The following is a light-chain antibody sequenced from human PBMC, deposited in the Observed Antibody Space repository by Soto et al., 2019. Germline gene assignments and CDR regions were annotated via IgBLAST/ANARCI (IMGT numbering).Light chain of an antibody. CDR1: SGDVGGYNF. CDR2: NVY. V-gene: IGLV2-14*03. J-gene: IGLJ2*01. CDR3: NSYTSSSTLV. Sequence: QSVLTQPASVSGSPGQSITISCTGTSGDVGGYNFVSWYQQHPGKAPKLILYNVYDRPSGISHRFSGSRSGNTASLTISGLQAEDEAHYYCNSYTSSSTLVFGGGTKLTVL.